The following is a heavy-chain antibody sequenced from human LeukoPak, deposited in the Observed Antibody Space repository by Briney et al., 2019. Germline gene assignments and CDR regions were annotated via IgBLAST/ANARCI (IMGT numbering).Heavy chain of an antibody. CDR2: IWYDGSNK. CDR1: GFTFSSYG. D-gene: IGHD6-19*01. V-gene: IGHV3-33*01. J-gene: IGHJ4*02. Sequence: PGGSLRLSCAASGFTFSSYGMHWVRQAPGKGLEWVAVIWYDGSNKYYADSVKGRFTISRDNSKNTLYLQMNSLRAEDTAVYYCATIAVAGGHFDYWGQGTLVTVSS. CDR3: ATIAVAGGHFDY.